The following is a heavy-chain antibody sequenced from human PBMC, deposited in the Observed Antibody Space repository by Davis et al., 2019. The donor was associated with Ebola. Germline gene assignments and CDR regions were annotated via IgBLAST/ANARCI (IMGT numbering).Heavy chain of an antibody. D-gene: IGHD1-26*01. CDR3: ARESGGGIDY. Sequence: GGSLRLSCTASGFNFGEYALTWFCQTPRKGLEWVGFIRNKAYGGTTEYAASVKGRFTISRDDSGNIAYLQMNSLKIEDTAVYYCARESGGGIDYWGQGPLVTVSS. CDR1: GFNFGEYA. V-gene: IGHV3-49*03. CDR2: IRNKAYGGTT. J-gene: IGHJ4*02.